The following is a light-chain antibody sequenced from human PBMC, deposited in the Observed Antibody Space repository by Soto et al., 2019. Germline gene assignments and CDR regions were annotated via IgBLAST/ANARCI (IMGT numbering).Light chain of an antibody. CDR1: QGITNL. CDR2: FAS. V-gene: IGKV1-9*01. Sequence: DIQLTQSPSFVSASEGDRVTIACRASQGITNLLAWYQQKPGRAPKLLISFASSLDSEVPSRLSGSGSGTEFILTISSLQPEDTATYYCQQFNSYPRTFGQGTKVEIK. J-gene: IGKJ1*01. CDR3: QQFNSYPRT.